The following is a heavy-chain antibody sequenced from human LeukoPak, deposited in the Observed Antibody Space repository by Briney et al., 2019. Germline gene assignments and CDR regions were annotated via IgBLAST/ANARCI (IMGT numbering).Heavy chain of an antibody. CDR2: IYYSGST. J-gene: IGHJ4*02. V-gene: IGHV4-39*07. D-gene: IGHD5-24*01. CDR1: GGSISSSSYY. Sequence: SETLSLTCTVSGGSISSSSYYWGWIRQPPGKGLEWIGSIYYSGSTYYNPSLKSRVTISVDRSRNQFSLKLTSVTAADTAVYFCARGYGYNSEYWGQGTLVTVSP. CDR3: ARGYGYNSEY.